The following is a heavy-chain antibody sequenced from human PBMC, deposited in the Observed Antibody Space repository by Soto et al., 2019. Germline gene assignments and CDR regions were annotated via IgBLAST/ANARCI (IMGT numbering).Heavy chain of an antibody. CDR3: ARLYGLDVFDI. Sequence: QVQLQESGPGLVKPSETLSLTCTVSGGSINSYYWSWIRQPPGKGLEWIGYIYYSGSTNYNPSLKSRFTISVDTSKNQFSLKLSSVTAADTAVYYCARLYGLDVFDIWGQGTMVTVSS. CDR1: GGSINSYY. J-gene: IGHJ3*02. V-gene: IGHV4-59*08. CDR2: IYYSGST. D-gene: IGHD3-16*02.